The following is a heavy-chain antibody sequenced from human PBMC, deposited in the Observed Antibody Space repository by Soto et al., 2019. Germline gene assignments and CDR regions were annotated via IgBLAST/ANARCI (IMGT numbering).Heavy chain of an antibody. J-gene: IGHJ4*02. V-gene: IGHV1-18*01. Sequence: GASVKVSCKASGYTFTSYGISWVRQAPGQGLEWMGWISAYNGNTNYAQKHQGRVTMTTDTSTSTAYMELRSLRSDDTAVYYCARDRYYDSSGYYQFDYWGQGTLVTISS. D-gene: IGHD3-22*01. CDR2: ISAYNGNT. CDR3: ARDRYYDSSGYYQFDY. CDR1: GYTFTSYG.